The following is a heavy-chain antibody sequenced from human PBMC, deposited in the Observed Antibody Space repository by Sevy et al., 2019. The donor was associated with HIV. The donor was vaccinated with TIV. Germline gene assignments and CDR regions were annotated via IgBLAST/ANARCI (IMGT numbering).Heavy chain of an antibody. CDR3: TRDGYSQPVGDAFDI. CDR2: IRSKAYGGTT. V-gene: IGHV3-49*03. J-gene: IGHJ3*02. Sequence: SLRLSCTASGFTLGDYAMSWFRQAPGKGLEWVGFIRSKAYGGTTEYAASVKGRFTISRDDSKSIAYLQMNSLKTEDTAVYYCTRDGYSQPVGDAFDIWGQGTMVTVSS. D-gene: IGHD5-18*01. CDR1: GFTLGDYA.